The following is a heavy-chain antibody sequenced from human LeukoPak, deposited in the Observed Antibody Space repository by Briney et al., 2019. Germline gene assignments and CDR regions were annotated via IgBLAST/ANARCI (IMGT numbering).Heavy chain of an antibody. CDR3: AKVAKYYYGSETYFFFEH. V-gene: IGHV4-61*02. CDR2: IYTSGST. D-gene: IGHD3-10*01. J-gene: IGHJ4*02. CDR1: GGFISSGSYY. Sequence: PSETLSLTCTVSGGFISSGSYYWSWIRQPAGKGLEWIGRIYTSGSTNYNPSLKSRVTISVDTSKNQFSLNLRSVTAADTAVYYCAKVAKYYYGSETYFFFEHWGQGTLVTVSS.